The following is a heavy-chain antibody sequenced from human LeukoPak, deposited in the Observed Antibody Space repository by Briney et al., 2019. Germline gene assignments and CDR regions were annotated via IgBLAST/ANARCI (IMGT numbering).Heavy chain of an antibody. CDR1: GFTFRSYT. V-gene: IGHV3-7*01. CDR3: ASAVEQYSSSWSLGGAYFDY. J-gene: IGHJ4*02. D-gene: IGHD6-13*01. CDR2: IKQDGSEK. Sequence: PGGSLRLSCAVSGFTFRSYTMNWVRQAPGKGLEWVANIKQDGSEKYYVDSVKGRFTISRDNAKNSLYLQMNSLRAEDTAVYYCASAVEQYSSSWSLGGAYFDYWGQGTLVTVSS.